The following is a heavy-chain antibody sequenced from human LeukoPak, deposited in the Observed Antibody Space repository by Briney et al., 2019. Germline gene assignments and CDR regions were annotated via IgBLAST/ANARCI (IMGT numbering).Heavy chain of an antibody. CDR1: GGSISSYY. Sequence: SETLSLTCTVSGGSISSYYWSWIRQPPGKGLEWIGYIYYSGSTNYNPSLKSRVTISVDTSKNQFPLKLSSVTAADTAVYYCARSHGGNSGRSEYYYYYYYMDVWGKGTTVTVSS. CDR2: IYYSGST. D-gene: IGHD4-23*01. CDR3: ARSHGGNSGRSEYYYYYYYMDV. V-gene: IGHV4-59*01. J-gene: IGHJ6*03.